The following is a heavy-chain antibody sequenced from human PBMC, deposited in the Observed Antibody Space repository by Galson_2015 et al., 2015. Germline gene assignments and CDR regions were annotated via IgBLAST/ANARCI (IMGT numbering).Heavy chain of an antibody. D-gene: IGHD3-3*01. CDR1: GGSISSSSYY. V-gene: IGHV4-39*01. CDR2: IYYSGTT. Sequence: ETLSLTCTVSGGSISSSSYYWGWIRQPPGKGLEWIGSIYYSGTTYYNPSLKSRVTISVDTSKNQFSLKLSSVTAADMAVYYCAVTFGVVLRIHYWGQGTLVTVSS. J-gene: IGHJ4*02. CDR3: AVTFGVVLRIHY.